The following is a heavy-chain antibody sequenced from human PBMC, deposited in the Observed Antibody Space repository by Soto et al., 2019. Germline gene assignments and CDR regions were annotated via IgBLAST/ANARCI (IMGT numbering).Heavy chain of an antibody. CDR3: AKDEYFGGWYVAFCFDS. V-gene: IGHV3-23*01. Sequence: EVQLLESGGGLVQPGGSLRLSCAASGFTFSSYAMSWVRQAPGKGLEWVAAISGSGADTYYADSVKGRFPISRDKAKSRLYLQMAMLGAEDTAFQYCAKDEYFGGWYVAFCFDSWGQGTLVTVSS. CDR2: ISGSGADT. CDR1: GFTFSSYA. J-gene: IGHJ4*02. D-gene: IGHD6-19*01.